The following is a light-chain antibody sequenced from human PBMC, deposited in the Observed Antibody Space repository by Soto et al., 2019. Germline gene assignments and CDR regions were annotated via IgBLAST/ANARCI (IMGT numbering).Light chain of an antibody. CDR2: DVT. J-gene: IGLJ3*02. CDR1: SSDVGGYNL. CDR3: CPYAGSYTLGV. Sequence: QSALTQPRSVSGSPGQSVTISCTGTSSDVGGYNLVSWYQQYPGRAPKRLIYDVTKRPSGVPDRFSGSKSGNTASLTISGLQAEDEADYYCCPYAGSYTLGVFGGGTKLTVL. V-gene: IGLV2-11*01.